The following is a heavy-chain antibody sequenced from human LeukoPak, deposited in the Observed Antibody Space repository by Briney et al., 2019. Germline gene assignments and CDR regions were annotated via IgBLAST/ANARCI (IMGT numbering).Heavy chain of an antibody. V-gene: IGHV1-2*06. CDR2: INPNSGGT. CDR1: GYTFTGYY. D-gene: IGHD1-26*01. CDR3: ARRGPPAYSGSYYVDY. Sequence: APVKVSCKASGYTFTGYYMHWVRQAPGQGLEWMGRINPNSGGTNYAQKFQGRVTMTRDTSISTAYMELSRLRSDDTAVYYCARRGPPAYSGSYYVDYWGQGTLVTVSS. J-gene: IGHJ4*02.